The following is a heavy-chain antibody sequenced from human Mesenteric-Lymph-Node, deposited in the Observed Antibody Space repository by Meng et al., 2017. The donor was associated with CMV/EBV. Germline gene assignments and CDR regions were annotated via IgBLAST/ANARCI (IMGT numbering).Heavy chain of an antibody. J-gene: IGHJ4*02. CDR3: ARGRREYSSSGFDY. V-gene: IGHV1-24*01. D-gene: IGHD6-6*01. Sequence: ASVKVSCKVSGYTFSELSMHWVRQAPGKGLEWMGGFDPEDGETIYAQKFQGRVTMTEDTSTDTAYMELSSLRSEDTAVYYCARGRREYSSSGFDYWGQGTLVTVSS. CDR2: FDPEDGET. CDR1: GYTFSELS.